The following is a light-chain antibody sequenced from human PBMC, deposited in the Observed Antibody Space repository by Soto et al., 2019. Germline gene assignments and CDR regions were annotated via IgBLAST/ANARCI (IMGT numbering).Light chain of an antibody. Sequence: DIQMTQSPSSLSASVGDRVTITCRASQGISNYLAWYQQKPGKVPKLLISAASTLRSGVPSRFSGSGSGTDFTLAVSSLQPEDVATYYCQKYDSAPFTFGPGTRVSIK. CDR1: QGISNY. CDR2: AAS. V-gene: IGKV1-27*01. CDR3: QKYDSAPFT. J-gene: IGKJ3*01.